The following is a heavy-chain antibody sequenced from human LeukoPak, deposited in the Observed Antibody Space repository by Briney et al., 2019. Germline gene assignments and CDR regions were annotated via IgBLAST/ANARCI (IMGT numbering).Heavy chain of an antibody. Sequence: ETLSLTCTVSGDSITSSAFYWGWVRQAPGKGLEWVSAISGSGGSTYYADSVKGRFTISRDNSKNTLYPQMNSLRAEDTAVYYCAKALSWDYYDSSGYYRGFDPWGQGTLVTVSS. CDR3: AKALSWDYYDSSGYYRGFDP. J-gene: IGHJ5*02. CDR2: ISGSGGST. V-gene: IGHV3-23*01. D-gene: IGHD3-22*01. CDR1: GDSITSSA.